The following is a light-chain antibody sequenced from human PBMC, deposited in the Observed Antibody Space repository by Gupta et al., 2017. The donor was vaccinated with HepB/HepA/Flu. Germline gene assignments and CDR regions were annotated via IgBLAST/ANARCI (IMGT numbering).Light chain of an antibody. CDR2: NTN. CDR1: SSNIGSNT. CDR3: ATWDDSPWSGV. V-gene: IGLV1-44*01. J-gene: IGLJ2*01. Sequence: QSVLTQPPSASGTPGQRVTISCSGSSSNIGSNTVNWYRQLPGTAPKLLIYNTNARHSGVPERFSGSKPGTSAALASSGLQSEDEADYFCATWDDSPWSGVFGGGTKLTVL.